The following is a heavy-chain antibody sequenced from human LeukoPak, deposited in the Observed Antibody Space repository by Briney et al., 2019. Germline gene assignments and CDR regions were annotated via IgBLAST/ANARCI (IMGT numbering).Heavy chain of an antibody. V-gene: IGHV4-59*12. CDR1: GGSISSYY. CDR2: IYYSGST. J-gene: IGHJ4*02. D-gene: IGHD3-10*01. Sequence: SETLSLTCTVSGGSISSYYWSWIRQPPGKGLEWIGYIYYSGSTNYNPSPKSRVTMSVDTSKNQFSLKLSSVTAADTAVYYCASSGDYGSGLAYWGQGTLVTVSS. CDR3: ASSGDYGSGLAY.